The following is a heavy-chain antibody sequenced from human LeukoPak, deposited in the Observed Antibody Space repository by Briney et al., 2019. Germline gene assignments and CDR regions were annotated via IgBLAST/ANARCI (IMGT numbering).Heavy chain of an antibody. D-gene: IGHD3-22*01. CDR1: GGSISSYY. J-gene: IGHJ3*02. CDR3: AREYYYDSSGYHDAFDI. CDR2: IYYSGST. V-gene: IGHV4-59*01. Sequence: SETLSLTCTVSGGSISSYYWSWIRQPPGKGLEWIGYIYYSGSTNYNPSLKSRVTISVDTSKNQFSLKLSSVTAADTAAYYCAREYYYDSSGYHDAFDIWGQGTMVTVSS.